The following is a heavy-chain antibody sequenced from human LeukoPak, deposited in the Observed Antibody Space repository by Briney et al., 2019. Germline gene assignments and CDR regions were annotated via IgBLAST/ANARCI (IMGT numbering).Heavy chain of an antibody. D-gene: IGHD3-3*01. CDR2: IIPIFGTA. CDR1: GGTFSSYA. Sequence: SVKVSCKASGGTFSSYAISWVRQAPGQGLEWVGGIIPIFGTANYAQKFQGRVTITTDESTSTAYMELSSLRSEDTAVYYCARARDFWSGYTENWFDPWGQGTLVTVSS. V-gene: IGHV1-69*05. CDR3: ARARDFWSGYTENWFDP. J-gene: IGHJ5*02.